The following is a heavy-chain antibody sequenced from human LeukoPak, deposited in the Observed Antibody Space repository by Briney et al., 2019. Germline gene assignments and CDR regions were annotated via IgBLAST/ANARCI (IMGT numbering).Heavy chain of an antibody. CDR2: IIPILGIA. D-gene: IGHD6-13*01. Sequence: ASVKVSCKASGGTFSSYAISWVRQAPGQGLEWMGRIIPILGIANYAQKFQARVTITSDKSTSTAYMKLSSLRSEDTAVYYCARHRPYSSSYYYFDYWGQGTLVTVSS. V-gene: IGHV1-69*04. J-gene: IGHJ4*02. CDR1: GGTFSSYA. CDR3: ARHRPYSSSYYYFDY.